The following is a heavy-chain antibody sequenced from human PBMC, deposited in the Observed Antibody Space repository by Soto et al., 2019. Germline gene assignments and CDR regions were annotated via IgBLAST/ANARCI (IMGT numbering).Heavy chain of an antibody. D-gene: IGHD5-12*01. J-gene: IGHJ4*02. Sequence: QVQLVQPGAEGKKPESSVKVSCKAPGGTFSTYAISWVRQAPGQGLEWMGGIIPMFGTANYAQRFQDRVTITADESTNTVYMELSSLRSEDTAVYFCASGIQLWLRRINNGYSGWGQGTLVTVSS. V-gene: IGHV1-69*12. CDR3: ASGIQLWLRRINNGYSG. CDR1: GGTFSTYA. CDR2: IIPMFGTA.